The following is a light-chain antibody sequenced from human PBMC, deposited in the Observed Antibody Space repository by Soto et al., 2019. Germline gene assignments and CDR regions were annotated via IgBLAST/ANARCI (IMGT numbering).Light chain of an antibody. V-gene: IGKV1-5*03. CDR3: QQYHSYPLT. CDR1: QSISAW. CDR2: KAS. J-gene: IGKJ5*01. Sequence: DIQLTQSPSTLFASVGERVTITCRASQSISAWLAWYQQKPGKAPKLLIYKASNVESGVPSRFSGSGSGTEFTLTISSLQPDDFATYYCQQYHSYPLTFGQGTRLEIK.